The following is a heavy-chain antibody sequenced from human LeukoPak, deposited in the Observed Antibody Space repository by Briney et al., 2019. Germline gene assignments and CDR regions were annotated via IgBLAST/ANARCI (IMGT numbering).Heavy chain of an antibody. J-gene: IGHJ3*02. D-gene: IGHD4-17*01. CDR3: ARHQPNDYGDEDDAFDI. Sequence: PSETLSLTCTVSGGSISSYYWSWIRQPPGKGLERIGYIYYSGSTNYNPSLKSRVTISVDTSKNQFSLKLSSVTAADTAVYYCARHQPNDYGDEDDAFDIWGQGTMVTVSS. CDR2: IYYSGST. V-gene: IGHV4-59*01. CDR1: GGSISSYY.